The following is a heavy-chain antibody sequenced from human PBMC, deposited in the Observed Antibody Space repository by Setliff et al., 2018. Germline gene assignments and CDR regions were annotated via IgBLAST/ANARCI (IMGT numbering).Heavy chain of an antibody. V-gene: IGHV5-51*01. CDR1: GYSFTNYW. J-gene: IGHJ4*02. Sequence: PGESLKISCKGSGYSFTNYWIGWVRQMPGRGLEWMGVIFPDSSRVRYSPSFQGQVTISADKSTSTAYLQWSRLKASDTAMYYCARRVVSTAMRYYFDSWGQGTVVTVSS. CDR3: ARRVVSTAMRYYFDS. CDR2: IFPDSSRV. D-gene: IGHD2-2*01.